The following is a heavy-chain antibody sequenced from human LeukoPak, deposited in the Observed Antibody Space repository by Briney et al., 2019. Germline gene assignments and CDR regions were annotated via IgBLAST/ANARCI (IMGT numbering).Heavy chain of an antibody. J-gene: IGHJ4*02. CDR1: GYSFTSNW. Sequence: LGESLKISCKGSGYSFTSNWFGWLRQMPGKGLQWWGIIYPGDSDTRYSPSFQSQVTISADTSISNSYLQWSSLKASDTAMYYGARPNDFWSGSFPGAFDYWGQGTLVTVSS. D-gene: IGHD3-3*01. V-gene: IGHV5-51*01. CDR3: ARPNDFWSGSFPGAFDY. CDR2: IYPGDSDT.